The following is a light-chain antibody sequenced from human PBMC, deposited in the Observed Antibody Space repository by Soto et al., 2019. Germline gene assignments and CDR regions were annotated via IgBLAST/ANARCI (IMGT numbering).Light chain of an antibody. CDR3: QQYNNWPPLT. V-gene: IGKV3-15*01. CDR2: GAS. Sequence: EIVMTQPPATLSVSPGERATVACRSSQSVSSNLAWYQQKPGQAPRLLIYGASTRATGIPARFSGSGSGTEFTLTISRLQSEDFAVYYCQQYNNWPPLTFGGGTKVDIK. CDR1: QSVSSN. J-gene: IGKJ4*01.